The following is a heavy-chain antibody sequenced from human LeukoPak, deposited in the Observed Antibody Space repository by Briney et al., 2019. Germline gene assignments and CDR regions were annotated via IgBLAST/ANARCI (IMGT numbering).Heavy chain of an antibody. D-gene: IGHD5-18*01. Sequence: PGGSLRLSCAASGFTFSSYGMHWVRQAPGKGLEWVSYISSSGSTIYYADSVKGRFTISRDNAKNSLYLQMNSLRAEDTAVYYCARATATFDYWGQGTLVTVSS. V-gene: IGHV3-48*04. CDR2: ISSSGSTI. CDR3: ARATATFDY. CDR1: GFTFSSYG. J-gene: IGHJ4*02.